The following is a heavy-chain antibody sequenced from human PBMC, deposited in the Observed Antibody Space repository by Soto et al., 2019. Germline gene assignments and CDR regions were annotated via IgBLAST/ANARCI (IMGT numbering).Heavy chain of an antibody. CDR3: ASIREWLLRNWYFDL. CDR1: GGSISSSSYY. Sequence: SETLSLTCTVSGGSISSSSYYWGWIRQPPGKGLEWIGSIYYSGSTYYNPSLKSRVTISVDTSKNQFSLKLSSVTAADTAVYYCASIREWLLRNWYFDLWGRGTLVTVSS. V-gene: IGHV4-39*01. CDR2: IYYSGST. J-gene: IGHJ2*01. D-gene: IGHD3-3*01.